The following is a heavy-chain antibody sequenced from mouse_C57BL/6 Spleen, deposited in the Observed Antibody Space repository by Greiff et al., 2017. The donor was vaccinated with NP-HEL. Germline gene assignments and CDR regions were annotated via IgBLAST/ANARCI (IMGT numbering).Heavy chain of an antibody. Sequence: QVQLQQPGAELVRPGSSVKLSCKASGYTFTSYWMDWVKQRPGQGLDWIGNIYPSDSETHYNQKFKDKATLTVDKSSSTAYMQLSSLTSEDSAVYYCAKHYGNYQDDWGQGTTLTVSS. D-gene: IGHD2-1*01. J-gene: IGHJ2*01. CDR2: IYPSDSET. CDR1: GYTFTSYW. V-gene: IGHV1-61*01. CDR3: AKHYGNYQDD.